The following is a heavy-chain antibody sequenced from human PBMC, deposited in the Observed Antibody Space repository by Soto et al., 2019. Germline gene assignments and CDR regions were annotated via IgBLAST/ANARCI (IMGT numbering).Heavy chain of an antibody. CDR1: GFTFSSYA. J-gene: IGHJ4*02. CDR2: ISGSGGST. CDR3: AKAAGYSSSWGRRKYFDY. Sequence: EVQLLESGGGLVQPGWSLRLSCAASGFTFSSYAMSWVRQAPGKGLEWVSAISGSGGSTYYADSVKGRFTISRDNSKNTRYLQRNSLRAEDTAVYYCAKAAGYSSSWGRRKYFDYWGQGTLVTVSS. V-gene: IGHV3-23*01. D-gene: IGHD6-13*01.